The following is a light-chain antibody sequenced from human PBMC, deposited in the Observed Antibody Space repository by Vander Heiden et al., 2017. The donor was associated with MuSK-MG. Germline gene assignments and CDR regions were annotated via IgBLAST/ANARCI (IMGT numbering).Light chain of an antibody. J-gene: IGKJ1*01. Sequence: DIQMTQSPSTLSASVGDRVTITCRASQSISSWLAWYQQKPGKAPKLLIYDASSWERGVPSRFSGRGYGKEFPLTISSRQPDDFASYYCQQHKSYSPMTFGQGTKVEIK. CDR2: DAS. CDR1: QSISSW. V-gene: IGKV1-5*01. CDR3: QQHKSYSPMT.